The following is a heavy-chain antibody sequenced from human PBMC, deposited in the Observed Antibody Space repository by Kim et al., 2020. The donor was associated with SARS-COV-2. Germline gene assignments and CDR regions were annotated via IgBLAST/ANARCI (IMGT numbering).Heavy chain of an antibody. CDR1: GGSISSYY. Sequence: SETLSLTCTVSGGSISSYYWSWIRQPPGKGLEWIGYIYYSGSTNYNPSLKSRVTISVDTSKNQFSLKLSSVTAADTAVYYCSSITNYYGSGSYYALDYWGQGTLVTVSS. CDR3: SSITNYYGSGSYYALDY. J-gene: IGHJ4*02. D-gene: IGHD3-10*01. CDR2: IYYSGST. V-gene: IGHV4-59*01.